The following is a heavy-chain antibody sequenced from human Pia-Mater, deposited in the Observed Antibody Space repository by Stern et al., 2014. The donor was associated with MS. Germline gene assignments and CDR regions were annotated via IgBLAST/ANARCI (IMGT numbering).Heavy chain of an antibody. CDR1: GGAMTTYY. Sequence: VQLVESGPGLVKPSETLSLTCTVSGGAMTTYYWTWIRQPAGKGLEWLGRVYTSGGTNYNPSLESRVTVSVDTSKPQFYLDLRSVTAADTAVYYCARGVAGSYYNKWFDPWGQGILVTVSS. CDR2: VYTSGGT. J-gene: IGHJ5*02. CDR3: ARGVAGSYYNKWFDP. V-gene: IGHV4-4*07. D-gene: IGHD3-10*01.